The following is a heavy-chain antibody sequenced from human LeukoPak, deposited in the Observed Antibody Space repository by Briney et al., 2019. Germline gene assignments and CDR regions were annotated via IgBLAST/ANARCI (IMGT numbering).Heavy chain of an antibody. Sequence: SETLSLTCTVSGGSISSYYWSWIRQPAGKGLEWIGRIYTSGSTNYNPSLKSRVTMSVDTSKNQFSLKLSSVTAADTAVYYCARDVAGTTYYYYYMDVWGKGTTVTVSS. CDR3: ARDVAGTTYYYYYMDV. V-gene: IGHV4-4*07. J-gene: IGHJ6*03. CDR1: GGSISSYY. CDR2: IYTSGST. D-gene: IGHD1/OR15-1a*01.